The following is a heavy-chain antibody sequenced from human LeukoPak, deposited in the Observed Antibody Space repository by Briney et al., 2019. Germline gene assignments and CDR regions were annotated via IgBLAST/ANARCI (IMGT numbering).Heavy chain of an antibody. J-gene: IGHJ3*02. CDR2: IGVGSGNT. CDR1: GFTFTSSA. Sequence: GASVKVSCKASGFTFTSSAMQWVRQARGQRLEWIGWIGVGSGNTNYAQKFQERVTITRDMSTSTAYMELSSLRSEDTAVYYCAAASYSSGWYRGDAFDIWGQGTMVTVSS. CDR3: AAASYSSGWYRGDAFDI. D-gene: IGHD6-19*01. V-gene: IGHV1-58*02.